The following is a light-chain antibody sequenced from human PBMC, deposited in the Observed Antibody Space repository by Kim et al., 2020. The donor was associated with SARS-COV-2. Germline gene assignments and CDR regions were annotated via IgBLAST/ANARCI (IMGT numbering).Light chain of an antibody. Sequence: EIVMTQSPATLSVSPGERATLSCRASQSISSNLAWYQQKPGQAPRLLIYGASTRATGIPASFSGSGSGTEFTLTISSLQSEDVAVYYCQQYNNWPPYTFGQGTKLEI. V-gene: IGKV3-15*01. CDR2: GAS. CDR1: QSISSN. CDR3: QQYNNWPPYT. J-gene: IGKJ2*01.